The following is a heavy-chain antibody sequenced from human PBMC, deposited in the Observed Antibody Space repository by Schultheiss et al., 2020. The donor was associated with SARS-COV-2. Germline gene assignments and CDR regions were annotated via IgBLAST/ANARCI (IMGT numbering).Heavy chain of an antibody. D-gene: IGHD4-23*01. CDR2: ISGSGADT. CDR3: ASGGNSRRYLGY. CDR1: GFTFSSYG. Sequence: GGSLRLSCAASGFTFSSYGMHWVRQGPGKGLEWVSAISGSGADTHYADSVKGRFTISRDNAKNSLYLQMNSLRAEDTAVYYCASGGNSRRYLGYWGQGTLVTVSS. J-gene: IGHJ4*02. V-gene: IGHV3-21*01.